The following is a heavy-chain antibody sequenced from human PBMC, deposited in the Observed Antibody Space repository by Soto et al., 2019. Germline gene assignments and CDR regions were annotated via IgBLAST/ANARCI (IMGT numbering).Heavy chain of an antibody. J-gene: IGHJ4*02. CDR1: GFTFGDYA. CDR2: IRSKAYGGTT. D-gene: IGHD3-10*01. V-gene: IGHV3-49*03. Sequence: GGSLRLSCTASGFTFGDYAMSWFRQAPGKGLEWVGFIRSKAYGGTTEYAASVKGRFTISRDDSKSIAYLQMNSLKTEDTAVYYCTTARAEYGSGLADYWGQGTLVTVSS. CDR3: TTARAEYGSGLADY.